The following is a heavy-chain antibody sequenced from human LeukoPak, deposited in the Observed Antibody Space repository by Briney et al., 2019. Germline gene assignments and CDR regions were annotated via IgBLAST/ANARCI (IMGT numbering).Heavy chain of an antibody. CDR1: GASIASHSW. J-gene: IGHJ6*02. CDR3: AYNRNFALDN. D-gene: IGHD1-14*01. Sequence: SETLSLTCAVSGASIASHSWWSWVRQPPGKGLEWIGEVYHSGGANYKPSLKSRVTISVDTSRNHFSLKLTSVTAADTAVYFCAYNRNFALDNWGQGTTVTVSS. V-gene: IGHV4/OR15-8*01. CDR2: VYHSGGA.